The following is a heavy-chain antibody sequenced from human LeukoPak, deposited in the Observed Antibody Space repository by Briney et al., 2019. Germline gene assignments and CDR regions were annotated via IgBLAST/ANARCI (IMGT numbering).Heavy chain of an antibody. D-gene: IGHD6-19*01. CDR3: ARVSNTVAGTPRRYMDV. J-gene: IGHJ6*03. Sequence: GASVKVSCRVSGFTLSELSMHWVRQAPGQGLEWMGWINPNSGGTNYAQKFQGRVTMTRDTSISTAYMELSRLRSDDTAVYYCARVSNTVAGTPRRYMDVWGKGTTVTVSS. CDR2: INPNSGGT. CDR1: GFTLSELS. V-gene: IGHV1-2*02.